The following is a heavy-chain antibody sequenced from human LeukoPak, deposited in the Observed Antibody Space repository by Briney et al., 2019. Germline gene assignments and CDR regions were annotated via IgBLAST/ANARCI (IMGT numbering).Heavy chain of an antibody. V-gene: IGHV3-23*01. D-gene: IGHD3-22*01. Sequence: PGGSLRLSCAASGFTFSSYAMSWVRQAPGKGLEWVSAISGSGGSTYYADSVKGRFTISRDNSKNTLYLQMNSLRAEDTAVYYCARGPYYYDSSGYYYLWGQGTLVTVSS. CDR1: GFTFSSYA. CDR3: ARGPYYYDSSGYYYL. J-gene: IGHJ5*02. CDR2: ISGSGGST.